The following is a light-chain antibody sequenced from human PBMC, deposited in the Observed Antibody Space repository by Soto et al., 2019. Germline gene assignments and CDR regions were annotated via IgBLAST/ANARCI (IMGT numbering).Light chain of an antibody. J-gene: IGKJ1*01. Sequence: DIVMTQSPDSLAVSLGERATINCKSSQSVLYSSNNKNYLAWYQQKPGQPPKLLIYWASTRVSGVPDRFSGSGSGTDFTLTISSLQAEDVAVYYCQQYYSFGGTFGQGTKVEIK. CDR1: QSVLYSSNNKNY. CDR2: WAS. V-gene: IGKV4-1*01. CDR3: QQYYSFGGT.